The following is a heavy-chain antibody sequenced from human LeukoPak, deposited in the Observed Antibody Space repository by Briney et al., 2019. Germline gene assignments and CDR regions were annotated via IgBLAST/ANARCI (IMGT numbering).Heavy chain of an antibody. J-gene: IGHJ4*02. V-gene: IGHV4-34*01. CDR3: ARGRRIGIAAAWFY. D-gene: IGHD6-13*01. Sequence: SETLSLTCAVYGGSFSGYYWSWIRQPPGKGLEWIGEINHSGSTNYNPSLKSRVTISVDTSKNQFSLKLSSVTAADTAVYYCARGRRIGIAAAWFYWGQGTLVTVSS. CDR1: GGSFSGYY. CDR2: INHSGST.